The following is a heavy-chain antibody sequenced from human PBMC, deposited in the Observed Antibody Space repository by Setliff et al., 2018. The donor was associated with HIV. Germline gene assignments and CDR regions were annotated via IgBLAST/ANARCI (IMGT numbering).Heavy chain of an antibody. Sequence: SETLSLTCAVYGGSLTASYYNWFRQPPGKGLEWIGDISQSGSASYNSSLKSRVTMSVDQSKNQFSLTLTSMTAADTAVYFCARDQRLPGVQPPYWYFDLWGRDTLVTVSS. CDR1: GGSLTASY. D-gene: IGHD7-27*01. CDR3: ARDQRLPGVQPPYWYFDL. V-gene: IGHV4-34*01. CDR2: ISQSGSA. J-gene: IGHJ2*01.